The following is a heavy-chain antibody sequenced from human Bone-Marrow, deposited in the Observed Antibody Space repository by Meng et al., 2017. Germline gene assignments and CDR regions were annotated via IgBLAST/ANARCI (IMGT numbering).Heavy chain of an antibody. D-gene: IGHD2-21*02. Sequence: LLMAGRLLSLVCVLSGFTFRNYRMGCVRQASGKALEWLSGIESCVTTYYQDSVKGWFTMSTDNSKNMLFLQINSLGVEDTAIYYFTKDFVTGDRTLFFNYWGQEPWSPSPQ. J-gene: IGHJ4*01. CDR1: GFTFRNYR. V-gene: IGHV3-23*01. CDR3: TKDFVTGDRTLFFNY. CDR2: IESCVTT.